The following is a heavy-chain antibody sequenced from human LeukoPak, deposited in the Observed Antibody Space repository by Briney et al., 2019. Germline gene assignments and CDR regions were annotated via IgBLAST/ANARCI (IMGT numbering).Heavy chain of an antibody. J-gene: IGHJ3*02. CDR1: GFTFDDYA. V-gene: IGHV3-9*01. D-gene: IGHD3-10*01. CDR2: ISWNSYSI. Sequence: GGSLRLSCAASGFTFDDYAMHWVRQAPGKGLEWVSGISWNSYSIGYADSVKGRFTISRDNAKNSLFLHMNSLRAEDTAVYYCACDSLLWSPVDAFDIWGQGTVVTVSS. CDR3: ACDSLLWSPVDAFDI.